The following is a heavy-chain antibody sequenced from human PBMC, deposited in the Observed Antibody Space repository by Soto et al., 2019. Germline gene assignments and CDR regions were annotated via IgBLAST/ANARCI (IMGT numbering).Heavy chain of an antibody. CDR3: ARLRIATNNYKWFDP. V-gene: IGHV4-31*03. D-gene: IGHD2-21*01. Sequence: PSETLSLTCSVSGAALNSGNYYWSWIRQVPGKGLEWIGHIYVTGAVDYNPSLRDRITISQDTSGRQFSLNLRLVTAADTAVYYCARLRIATNNYKWFDPWGQGTLVTSPQ. CDR2: IYVTGAV. J-gene: IGHJ5*02. CDR1: GAALNSGNYY.